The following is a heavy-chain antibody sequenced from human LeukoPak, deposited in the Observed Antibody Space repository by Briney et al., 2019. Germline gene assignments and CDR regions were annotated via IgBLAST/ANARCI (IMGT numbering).Heavy chain of an antibody. D-gene: IGHD3-3*01. V-gene: IGHV3-7*01. CDR1: GFTFSSYW. CDR3: ASPQGAIFGVVIIDDAFDI. Sequence: TGGSLRLSCAASGFTFSSYWMSWVRQAPGKGLEWVANIKQDGSEKYYVDSVKGRFTISRDNAKNSLYLQTNSLRAEDTAVYYCASPQGAIFGVVIIDDAFDIWGQGTMVTVSS. J-gene: IGHJ3*02. CDR2: IKQDGSEK.